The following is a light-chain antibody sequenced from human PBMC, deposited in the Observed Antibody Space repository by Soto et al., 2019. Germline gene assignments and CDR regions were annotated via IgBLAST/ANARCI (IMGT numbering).Light chain of an antibody. V-gene: IGKV1-5*01. Sequence: DIQMTQSPATLSASVGDRVTITCRASQSLSGWLAWYQQKPGKAPKLLIYDASSLESGVPSRFSGSGSGTEFAPTISSLQPDDFATYYCQQYNSYPWTFGQGTKVEIK. CDR2: DAS. CDR1: QSLSGW. CDR3: QQYNSYPWT. J-gene: IGKJ1*01.